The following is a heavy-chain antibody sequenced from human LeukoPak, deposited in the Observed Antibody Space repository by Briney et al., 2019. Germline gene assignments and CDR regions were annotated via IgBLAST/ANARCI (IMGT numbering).Heavy chain of an antibody. CDR2: IIPILGIA. V-gene: IGHV1-69*04. CDR3: ARVRPYGGNPGDAFDI. D-gene: IGHD4-23*01. Sequence: SVKVSCKASGGTFSSYAISWVRQAPGQGLEWMGRIIPILGIANYAQKFQGRVTITADESTSTAYMELSGLRSEDTAVYYCARVRPYGGNPGDAFDIWGQGTMVTVSS. J-gene: IGHJ3*02. CDR1: GGTFSSYA.